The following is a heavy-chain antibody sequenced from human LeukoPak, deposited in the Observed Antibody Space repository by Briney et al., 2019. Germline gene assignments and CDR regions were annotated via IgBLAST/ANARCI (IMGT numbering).Heavy chain of an antibody. V-gene: IGHV1-69*13. J-gene: IGHJ6*02. CDR3: ARDRSDYYGSGGYYYYYYGMDV. CDR2: IIPIFGTA. CDR1: GGTFSSYA. Sequence: SVKVSCKASGGTFSSYAISWVRQAPGQGLEWMGGIIPIFGTANYAQKFQGRVTITADESTSTAYMELSSLRSEDTAVYYCARDRSDYYGSGGYYYYYYGMDVWGQGTTVTVSS. D-gene: IGHD3-10*01.